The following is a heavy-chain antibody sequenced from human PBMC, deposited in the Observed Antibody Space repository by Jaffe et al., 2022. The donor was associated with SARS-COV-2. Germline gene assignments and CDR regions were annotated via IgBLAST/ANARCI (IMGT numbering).Heavy chain of an antibody. V-gene: IGHV3-30-3*01. CDR3: ARGRRYCSGGSCYSHYYYGMDV. Sequence: QVQLVESGGGVVQPGRSLRLSCAASGFTFSSYAMHWVRQAPGKGLEWVAVISYDGSNKYYADSVKGRFTISRDNSKNTLYLQMNSLRAEDTAVYYCARGRRYCSGGSCYSHYYYGMDVWGQGTTVTVSS. CDR2: ISYDGSNK. D-gene: IGHD2-15*01. CDR1: GFTFSSYA. J-gene: IGHJ6*02.